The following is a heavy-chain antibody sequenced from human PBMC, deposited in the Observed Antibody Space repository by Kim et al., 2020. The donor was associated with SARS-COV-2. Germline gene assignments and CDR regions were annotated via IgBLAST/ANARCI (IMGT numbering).Heavy chain of an antibody. CDR1: GVSFTEND. V-gene: IGHV3-23*01. CDR2: IIRSGGNT. CDR3: EGGGPSLAP. D-gene: IGHD3-16*01. Sequence: GGSLRLSCVTSGVSFTENDMSWVRQAPGKGLEWVSTIIRSGGNTYYADSVKGRFTISRDTSKSTLYLQMNSLTAEDTAVYYCEGGGPSLAPWALGT. J-gene: IGHJ5*02.